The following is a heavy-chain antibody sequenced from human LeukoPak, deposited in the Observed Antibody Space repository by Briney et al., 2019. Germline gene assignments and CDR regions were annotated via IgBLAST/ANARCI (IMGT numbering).Heavy chain of an antibody. V-gene: IGHV3-7*01. CDR3: SRSLNS. CDR1: GFTFDYYW. J-gene: IGHJ4*02. CDR2: IKESGSEK. Sequence: GGSLRLSCAASGFTFDYYWMTWVRQAPGKGLEWLANIKESGSEKYYVDSVKGRFTISRDNAKNSLYLQMNSLRAEDTAVYYCSRSLNSWGQGTLVIVSS.